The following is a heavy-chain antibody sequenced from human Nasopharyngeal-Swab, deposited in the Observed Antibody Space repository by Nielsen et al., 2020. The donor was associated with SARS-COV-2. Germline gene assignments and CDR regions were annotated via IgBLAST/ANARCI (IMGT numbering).Heavy chain of an antibody. CDR3: ARRGYLTGYRYYAFDI. CDR2: IYPGDSDT. CDR1: GYSFTSYW. D-gene: IGHD3-9*01. V-gene: IGHV5-51*01. J-gene: IGHJ3*02. Sequence: GESLKISCKGSGYSFTSYWIGWVRQMPGKGLEWMGIIYPGDSDTRYSPSFQGQVTISADKSISTAYLQWSSLKASDTAMYYCARRGYLTGYRYYAFDIWGQGTMVTVSS.